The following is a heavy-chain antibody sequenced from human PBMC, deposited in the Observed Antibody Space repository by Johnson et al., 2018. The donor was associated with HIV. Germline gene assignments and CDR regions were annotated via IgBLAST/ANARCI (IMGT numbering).Heavy chain of an antibody. D-gene: IGHD4-17*01. CDR1: GFTFDDYG. CDR3: AKEGRAVLRDYDAFDL. CDR2: INWNGGST. J-gene: IGHJ3*01. V-gene: IGHV3-20*04. Sequence: VQLVESGGGVVRPGGSLRLSCAASGFTFDDYGMSWVRQAPGKGLEWVSGINWNGGSTGYADSVKGRFTISRDNAKNSLYLQMKSLRAEDTAVYYCAKEGRAVLRDYDAFDLWGQGTMVTVSS.